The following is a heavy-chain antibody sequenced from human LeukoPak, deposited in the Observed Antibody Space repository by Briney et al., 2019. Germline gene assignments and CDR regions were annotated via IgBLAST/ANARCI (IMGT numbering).Heavy chain of an antibody. CDR1: GYTLTGYY. D-gene: IGHD4-17*01. Sequence: ASVKVSCKASGYTLTGYYMHWVRQAPGQGLEWMGWINPNSGGTNYAQKFQGRVTMTRDTSISTAYMELSRLRSDDTPGYYCARGASGVYTVTTSWFDPWGQGTLVTVSS. CDR3: ARGASGVYTVTTSWFDP. J-gene: IGHJ5*02. CDR2: INPNSGGT. V-gene: IGHV1-2*02.